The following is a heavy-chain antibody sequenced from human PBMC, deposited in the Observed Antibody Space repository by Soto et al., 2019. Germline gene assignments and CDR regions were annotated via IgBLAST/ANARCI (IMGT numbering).Heavy chain of an antibody. CDR2: IYSGGST. D-gene: IGHD3-3*01. V-gene: IGHV3-53*04. J-gene: IGHJ6*03. CDR3: ARHDDFWSGYHMDV. Sequence: EVQLVESGGGLVQPGGSLRLSCAASGFTVSSNYMSWVRQAPGKGLEWVSVIYSGGSTYYADSVKGRFTISRHNSKNTLYLQMNSLRAEDTAEYYCARHDDFWSGYHMDVWGKGTTVTVSS. CDR1: GFTVSSNY.